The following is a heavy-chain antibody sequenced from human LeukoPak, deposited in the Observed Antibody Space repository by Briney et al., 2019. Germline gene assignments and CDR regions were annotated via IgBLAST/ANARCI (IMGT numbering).Heavy chain of an antibody. Sequence: ASVKVSCKAFGNTFTRYGISWVRQAPGQGLEWMGIINPSSGSTSYAQKFQGRVTMTRDMSTSTVYMELSSLRSEDTAVYYCARDGASSSVENYDHWGQGTLVTVSS. J-gene: IGHJ4*02. CDR2: INPSSGST. CDR3: ARDGASSSVENYDH. V-gene: IGHV1-46*01. CDR1: GNTFTRYG. D-gene: IGHD6-6*01.